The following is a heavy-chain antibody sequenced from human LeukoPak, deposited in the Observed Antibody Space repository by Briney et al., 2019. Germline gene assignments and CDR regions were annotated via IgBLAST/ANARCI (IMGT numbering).Heavy chain of an antibody. J-gene: IGHJ4*02. CDR1: GFTFSSSD. Sequence: GGSLRLSCAASGFTFSSSDMSWVRQAPGKGLEWVSAISNNGGYTYYADSVQGRFTISRDNSKSTLCLQMNSLRAEDTAVYYCAKQLGYCSDGSCYFPYWGQGTLVTVSS. V-gene: IGHV3-23*01. D-gene: IGHD2-15*01. CDR3: AKQLGYCSDGSCYFPY. CDR2: ISNNGGYT.